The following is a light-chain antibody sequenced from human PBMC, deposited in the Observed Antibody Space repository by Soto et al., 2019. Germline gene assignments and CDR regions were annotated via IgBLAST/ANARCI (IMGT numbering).Light chain of an antibody. CDR2: QVS. CDR3: SSYTSKSSLI. CDR1: MRDVGAYNL. J-gene: IGLJ2*01. V-gene: IGLV2-14*01. Sequence: QSALTQPASVSGSPGQSITISCAGTMRDVGAYNLVSWYQQHPGRAPQLIIYQVSNRPSGISIRFSGSKSGNTASLTISGLQAEDEADYYCSSYTSKSSLIFGGGTKVTV.